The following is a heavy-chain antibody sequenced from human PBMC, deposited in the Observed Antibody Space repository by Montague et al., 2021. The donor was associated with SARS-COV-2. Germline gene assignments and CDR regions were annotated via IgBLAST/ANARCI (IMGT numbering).Heavy chain of an antibody. D-gene: IGHD6-13*01. J-gene: IGHJ4*02. Sequence: CAISGDSVSRNSATWHWIRQSPSRGLEWLGRTYYRSMWKSDYARSVKSRIAISPDTSKNQFSLQLSSVTPEDTALYYCVRGIEAAGSCDYWGQGTLVTVSS. CDR2: TYYRSMWKS. CDR1: GDSVSRNSAT. CDR3: VRGIEAAGSCDY. V-gene: IGHV6-1*01.